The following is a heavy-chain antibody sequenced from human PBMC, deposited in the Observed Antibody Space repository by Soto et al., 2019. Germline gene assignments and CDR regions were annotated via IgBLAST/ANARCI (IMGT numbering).Heavy chain of an antibody. CDR2: FDPEDGET. V-gene: IGHV1-24*01. CDR3: PNRQVQSYYPLSFNY. Sequence: ASVKVSCKVSGYTLTELSMHWVRQAPGKGLEWMGGFDPEDGETIYAQKFQGRVTMTEDTSTDTAYMELSSLRSEDTAVYYCPNRQVQSYYPLSFNYWGQGTLVTVSS. D-gene: IGHD1-26*01. CDR1: GYTLTELS. J-gene: IGHJ4*02.